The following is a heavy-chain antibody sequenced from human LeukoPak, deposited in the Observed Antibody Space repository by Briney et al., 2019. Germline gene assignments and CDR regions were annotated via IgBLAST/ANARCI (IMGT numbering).Heavy chain of an antibody. CDR3: ARADTAMVSDY. J-gene: IGHJ4*02. CDR1: GYSISSGYY. Sequence: SETLSLTCTVSGYSISSGYYWGWIRQPPGKGPEWIGSIYHSGSTYYNPSLKSRVTISVDTSKNQFSLKLSSVTAADTAVYYCARADTAMVSDYWGQGTLVTVSS. V-gene: IGHV4-38-2*02. D-gene: IGHD5-18*01. CDR2: IYHSGST.